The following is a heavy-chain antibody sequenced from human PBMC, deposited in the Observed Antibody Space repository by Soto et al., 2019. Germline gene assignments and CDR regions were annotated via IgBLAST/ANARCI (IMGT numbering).Heavy chain of an antibody. CDR1: GFTFSSYA. CDR3: ARPLRLRGSFEYFQH. D-gene: IGHD1-26*01. J-gene: IGHJ1*01. Sequence: GGSLRLSCAASGFTFSSYAMHWVRQAPGKGLEWVAVISYDGSNKYYADSVKGRFTISRDNSKNTLYLQMNSLRAEDTAVYYCARPLRLRGSFEYFQHWGQGTLVTVSS. V-gene: IGHV3-30*04. CDR2: ISYDGSNK.